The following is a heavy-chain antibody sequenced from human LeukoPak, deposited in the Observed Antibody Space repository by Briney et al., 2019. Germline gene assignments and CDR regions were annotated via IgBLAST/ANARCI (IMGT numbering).Heavy chain of an antibody. V-gene: IGHV3-23*01. Sequence: GGSLRLSCAASGFTFSSYAMSWVRQAPGKGLEWVSAISGSGGSTYYADSGKGRFTISRDNSKNTLYLQMNSLRAEDTAVYYCAKDLGDYGDYTYEYWGQGTLVTVSS. D-gene: IGHD4-17*01. CDR2: ISGSGGST. J-gene: IGHJ4*02. CDR3: AKDLGDYGDYTYEY. CDR1: GFTFSSYA.